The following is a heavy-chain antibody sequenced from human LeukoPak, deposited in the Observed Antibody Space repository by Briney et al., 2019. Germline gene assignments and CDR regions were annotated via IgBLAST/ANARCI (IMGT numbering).Heavy chain of an antibody. CDR1: GGSISEYY. V-gene: IGHV4-59*08. CDR3: ARIDRAVAGTIDY. CDR2: IYYSGST. Sequence: PSETLSLTCTVSGGSISEYYWSWIRQPPGKGLEWIGYIYYSGSTNYNPSLKSRVTMSVDTSKNQFSLKLSSVTAADTAVYYCARIDRAVAGTIDYWGQGTLVTVSS. D-gene: IGHD6-19*01. J-gene: IGHJ4*02.